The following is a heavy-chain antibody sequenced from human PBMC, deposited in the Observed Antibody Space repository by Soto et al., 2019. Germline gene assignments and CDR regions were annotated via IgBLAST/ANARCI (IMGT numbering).Heavy chain of an antibody. CDR2: ISAYNGNT. J-gene: IGHJ4*02. Sequence: QVQLVQSGAEVKKPGASVKVSCKASGYTFTSYGISWVRQATGQGLEWMGWISAYNGNTNYAQKLQGRVTMTTDTSTITAYMELRSLRSDDTAVYYCARDLEAYYDFWSGYSSFDYWCQGTLVPVSS. D-gene: IGHD3-3*01. CDR3: ARDLEAYYDFWSGYSSFDY. CDR1: GYTFTSYG. V-gene: IGHV1-18*01.